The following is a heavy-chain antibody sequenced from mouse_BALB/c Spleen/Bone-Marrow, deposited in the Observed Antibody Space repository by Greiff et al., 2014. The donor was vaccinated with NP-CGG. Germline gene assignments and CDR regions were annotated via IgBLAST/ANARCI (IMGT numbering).Heavy chain of an antibody. D-gene: IGHD2-1*01. CDR3: AREDYGNYAWFAY. V-gene: IGHV1-9*01. CDR1: GYTFSTYW. Sequence: QVQLQQSGAELMKPGASVKISCKATGYTFSTYWIAWVKERPGHGLEWIGAILPGISTNYNEKFKGKATFTADTSSNTTYMQLSSLTSEDSAVYYCAREDYGNYAWFAYWGQRTLVTVSA. CDR2: ILPGIST. J-gene: IGHJ3*01.